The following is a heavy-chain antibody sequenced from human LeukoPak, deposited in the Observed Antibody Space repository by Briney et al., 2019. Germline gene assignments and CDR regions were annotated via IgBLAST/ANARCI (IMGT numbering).Heavy chain of an antibody. CDR3: AKDATYYYDSSGYYPGRYYYYGMGV. D-gene: IGHD3-22*01. CDR2: IKSKTDGGTT. Sequence: GGSLRLSCAASGFIFSSYAMHWVRQAPGKGLEWVGRIKSKTDGGTTDYAAPVKGRFTISRDNSKNTLYLQMNSLRAEDTAVYYCAKDATYYYDSSGYYPGRYYYYGMGVWGQGTTVTVSS. V-gene: IGHV3-15*01. CDR1: GFIFSSYA. J-gene: IGHJ6*02.